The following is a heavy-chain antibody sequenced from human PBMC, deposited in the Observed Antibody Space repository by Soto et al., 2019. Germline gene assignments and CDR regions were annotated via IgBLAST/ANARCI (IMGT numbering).Heavy chain of an antibody. CDR1: GYTLTELS. Sequence: ASVKVSCKVSGYTLTELSMHWARQAPGKGLEWMGGFDPEDGETIYAQKFQGRVTMTEDTSTDTAYMELSSLRSEDTAVYYCATDSKYYDILTGYSGLDAFDIWGQGTMVTVSS. CDR3: ATDSKYYDILTGYSGLDAFDI. V-gene: IGHV1-24*01. J-gene: IGHJ3*02. CDR2: FDPEDGET. D-gene: IGHD3-9*01.